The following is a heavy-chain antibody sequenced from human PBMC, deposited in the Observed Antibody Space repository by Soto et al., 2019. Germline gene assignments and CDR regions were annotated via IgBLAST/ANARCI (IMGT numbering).Heavy chain of an antibody. CDR2: ISWNSGSI. Sequence: GGSLRLSCAASGFTFSSSWMHWVRQTPGKGLVWVSGISWNSGSIGYADSVKGRFTISRDNAKNSLYLQMNGLRAEDTALYYCAKDRGAKFDAFDIWGQGTMVTVSS. CDR3: AKDRGAKFDAFDI. CDR1: GFTFSSSW. J-gene: IGHJ3*02. V-gene: IGHV3-9*01.